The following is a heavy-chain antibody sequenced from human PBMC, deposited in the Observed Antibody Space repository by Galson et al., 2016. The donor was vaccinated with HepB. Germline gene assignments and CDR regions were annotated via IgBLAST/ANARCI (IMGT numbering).Heavy chain of an antibody. CDR3: AREAPIAAPGANDC. D-gene: IGHD6-13*01. CDR2: IWYAGSNK. Sequence: SLRLSCAASGFTFNSFGMHWVRQAPGKGLEWVAVIWYAGSNKYYGDSVKGRFTISRDNSKTTLYLQMNSLRAEDTAIYYCAREAPIAAPGANDCWGQGTQVTVSS. V-gene: IGHV3-33*01. CDR1: GFTFNSFG. J-gene: IGHJ4*02.